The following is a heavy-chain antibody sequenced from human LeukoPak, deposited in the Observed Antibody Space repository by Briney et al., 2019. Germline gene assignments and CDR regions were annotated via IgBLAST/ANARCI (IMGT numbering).Heavy chain of an antibody. Sequence: TGGSLRLSCSASGLTVTNAWMNWVRQAPGEGLDWVGRIASKTDGGATDYAAPVKGRFTISRDDSENTLNLQMNSQKTEDTAVYYCTTGIRGDWGQGTLVTVSS. CDR3: TTGIRGD. V-gene: IGHV3-15*07. CDR2: IASKTDGGAT. D-gene: IGHD3-10*01. J-gene: IGHJ4*02. CDR1: GLTVTNAW.